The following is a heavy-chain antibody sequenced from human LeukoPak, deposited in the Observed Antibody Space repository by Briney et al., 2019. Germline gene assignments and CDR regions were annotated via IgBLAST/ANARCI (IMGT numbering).Heavy chain of an antibody. CDR1: GGSFSGYY. CDR3: ARDRAFHY. V-gene: IGHV4-31*11. Sequence: SETLSLTCAVYGGSFSGYYWSWIRQHPGKGLEWIGYIYYSGSTYYNPSLKSRVTISVDTSKNQFSLKLRSVTAADTAVYYCARDRAFHYWGQGTLVTVSS. CDR2: IYYSGST. J-gene: IGHJ4*02.